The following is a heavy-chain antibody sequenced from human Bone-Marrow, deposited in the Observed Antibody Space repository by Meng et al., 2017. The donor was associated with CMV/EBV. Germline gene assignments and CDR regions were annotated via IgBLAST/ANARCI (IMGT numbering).Heavy chain of an antibody. CDR2: ISSSGSTI. J-gene: IGHJ4*02. D-gene: IGHD2-2*01. CDR3: ARDTKTDIVVVPAAIPFDY. V-gene: IGHV3-48*03. Sequence: GGSLRLSCAASGFTFSSYEMNWVRQAPGKGLEWVSYISSSGSTIYYADSVKGRFTISRDNAKNSLYLQMNSLRAEDTAVYYCARDTKTDIVVVPAAIPFDYWGQGTLVTVSS. CDR1: GFTFSSYE.